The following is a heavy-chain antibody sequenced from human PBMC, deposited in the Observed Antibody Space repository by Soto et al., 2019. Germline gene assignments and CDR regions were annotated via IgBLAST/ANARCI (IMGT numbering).Heavy chain of an antibody. CDR3: ARGEDCSGGSCPCRFAH. V-gene: IGHV1-69*01. CDR2: IIPSFGTA. J-gene: IGHJ5*02. D-gene: IGHD2-15*01. CDR1: GGTFSSYA. Sequence: VQLVQSGAEVKKPGSSVKVSCKAAGGTFSSYAISWVRQAPGQGLEWMGGIIPSFGTANYAKKFQGRVTITADETTSTAHMGLSRLRSEDTAVYSCARGEDCSGGSCPCRFAHWGQGTLVTVSS.